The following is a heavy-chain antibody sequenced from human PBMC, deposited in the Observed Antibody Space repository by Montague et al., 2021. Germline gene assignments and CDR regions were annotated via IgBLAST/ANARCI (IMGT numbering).Heavy chain of an antibody. Sequence: LTCTVSGGSIRSDDYYWNWIRQPPGKGLEWIGYIYSSGTTYYNPSLKSRPSMSVDTSKNQFSLKLTSVTAADTAVYYCARDNCSDGVCFLDYWGQGTLVAVSS. CDR2: IYSSGTT. CDR1: GGSIRSDDYY. D-gene: IGHD2-8*01. V-gene: IGHV4-30-4*01. J-gene: IGHJ4*02. CDR3: ARDNCSDGVCFLDY.